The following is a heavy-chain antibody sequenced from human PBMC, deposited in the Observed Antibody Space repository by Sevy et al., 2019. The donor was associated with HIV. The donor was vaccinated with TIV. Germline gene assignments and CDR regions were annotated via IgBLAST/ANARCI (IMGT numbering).Heavy chain of an antibody. CDR2: ISSSSSYI. CDR1: GFTFSSYS. J-gene: IGHJ4*02. Sequence: GGSLRLSCAASGFTFSSYSMNWVRQAPGKGLERVSSISSSSSYIYYADSVKGRLTISRDNAKNSLYLQMNSLRAEDTAVYYCARGYCTGGVCSYIGGDFDYWGQGTLVTVSS. V-gene: IGHV3-21*01. CDR3: ARGYCTGGVCSYIGGDFDY. D-gene: IGHD2-8*02.